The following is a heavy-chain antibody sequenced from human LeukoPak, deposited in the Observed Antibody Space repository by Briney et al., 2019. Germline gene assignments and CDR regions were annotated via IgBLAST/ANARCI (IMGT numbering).Heavy chain of an antibody. CDR1: RFTFSDYG. Sequence: GGSLRLSCAASRFTFSDYGMSWVRQAPGRGLEWVSAISGSGGTTYYADSVKGRFTISRDNSKNTLYLQMNSLRAEDTAVYYCARDRQQLGFDYWGQGTLVTVSS. CDR2: ISGSGGTT. V-gene: IGHV3-23*01. J-gene: IGHJ4*02. CDR3: ARDRQQLGFDY. D-gene: IGHD6-13*01.